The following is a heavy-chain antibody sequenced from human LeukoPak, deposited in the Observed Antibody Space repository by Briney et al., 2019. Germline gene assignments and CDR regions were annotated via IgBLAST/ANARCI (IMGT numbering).Heavy chain of an antibody. CDR1: GVTFSSYA. CDR3: AKVQGVYSYGLYDAFDI. Sequence: GGALRLSCAASGVTFSSYAMSWVRQAPGEGLEWVSAISGSGGSTYYADSVKGRFTISRDNSKKTLHLQMNSLRAEATAVYYCAKVQGVYSYGLYDAFDIWGQGTMVTVSS. CDR2: ISGSGGST. V-gene: IGHV3-23*01. D-gene: IGHD5-18*01. J-gene: IGHJ3*02.